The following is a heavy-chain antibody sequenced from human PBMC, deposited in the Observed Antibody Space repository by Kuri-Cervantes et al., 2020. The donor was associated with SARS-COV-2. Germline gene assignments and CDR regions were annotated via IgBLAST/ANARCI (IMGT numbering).Heavy chain of an antibody. CDR2: INPNSGGT. J-gene: IGHJ2*01. CDR3: ASTEPLVDWYFDL. D-gene: IGHD6-6*01. Sequence: ASVKVSCKASGYTFTGYYMNWVRQAPGQGLEWMGWINPNSGGTNYAQKFQGRVTMTRDTSISTAYMELSSLRSDDTAVYYCASTEPLVDWYFDLWVRGTLVTVSS. CDR1: GYTFTGYY. V-gene: IGHV1-2*02.